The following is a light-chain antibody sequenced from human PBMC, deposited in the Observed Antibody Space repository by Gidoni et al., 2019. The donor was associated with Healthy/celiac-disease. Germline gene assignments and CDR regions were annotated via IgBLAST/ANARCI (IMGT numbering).Light chain of an antibody. CDR1: QGISSY. J-gene: IGKJ4*01. Sequence: DIQLTQSPSFLSASVGDRVTITCRASQGISSYLAWYQQKPGKAPKLLIYAASTLQSGVPSRFGGSGSGTEFTLTINSLQPEDFATYYCQQLNSYPLTFGGGTKVEIK. V-gene: IGKV1-9*01. CDR2: AAS. CDR3: QQLNSYPLT.